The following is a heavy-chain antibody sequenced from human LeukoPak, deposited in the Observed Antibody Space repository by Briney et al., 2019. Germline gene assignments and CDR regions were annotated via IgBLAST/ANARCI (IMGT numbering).Heavy chain of an antibody. J-gene: IGHJ6*02. V-gene: IGHV4-59*01. CDR1: GGSISSYY. CDR2: IYYSGST. D-gene: IGHD2-21*02. Sequence: SETLSLTCSVSGGSISSYYWSWIRQSPGKGLEWIGYIYYSGSTNYNPSLKSRVTISVDTSKNQFSLKLSSVTAADTAVYYCARAPVTDYYYYGMDVWGQGTTVTVSS. CDR3: ARAPVTDYYYYGMDV.